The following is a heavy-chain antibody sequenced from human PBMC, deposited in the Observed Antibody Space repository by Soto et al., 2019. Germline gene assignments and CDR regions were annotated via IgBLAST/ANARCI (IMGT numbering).Heavy chain of an antibody. CDR3: ARDVFRYGSGWTNY. D-gene: IGHD6-19*01. J-gene: IGHJ4*02. CDR1: GYTFTSYA. CDR2: INAGNGNT. Sequence: RASVKVSCKASGYTFTSYAMHWVRQAPGQRLEWMGWINAGNGNTKYSQKFQGRVTITRDTSASTAYVELSSLRSGDTAVYYCARDVFRYGSGWTNYWGQGTLVTVSS. V-gene: IGHV1-3*01.